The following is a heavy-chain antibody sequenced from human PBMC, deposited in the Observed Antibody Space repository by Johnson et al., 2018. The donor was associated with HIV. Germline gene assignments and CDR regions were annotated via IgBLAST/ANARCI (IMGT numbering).Heavy chain of an antibody. CDR3: AKGSFGELSLDAFDF. J-gene: IGHJ3*01. D-gene: IGHD3-10*01. CDR1: GFTFSSYG. CDR2: IRYDGSNK. Sequence: QVQLVESGGGVVQPGGSLRLSCAASGFTFSSYGMHWVRQAPGKGLEWVAFIRYDGSNKFYADSVRGRFTISRDNSKNTLYLQLNIRRSEDTAVYYCAKGSFGELSLDAFDFWGQGTMVTVSS. V-gene: IGHV3-30*02.